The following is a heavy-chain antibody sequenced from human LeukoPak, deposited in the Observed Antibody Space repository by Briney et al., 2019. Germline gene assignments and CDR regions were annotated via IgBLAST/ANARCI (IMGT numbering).Heavy chain of an antibody. D-gene: IGHD3-10*01. J-gene: IGHJ6*03. CDR2: TYYRFKWYN. V-gene: IGHV6-1*01. Sequence: SQTLSLTCAISGDSVSSNSAAWNWIRQSPSRGLGWLGRTYYRFKWYNDYAVSVKSRITINPDTSKNQFSLQLNSVTPEDTAVYYCARDTAVVRGALTYYYYMDVWGKGTTVTVSS. CDR1: GDSVSSNSAA. CDR3: ARDTAVVRGALTYYYYMDV.